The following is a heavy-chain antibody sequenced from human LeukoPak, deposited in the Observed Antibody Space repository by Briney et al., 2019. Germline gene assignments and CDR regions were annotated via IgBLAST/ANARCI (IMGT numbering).Heavy chain of an antibody. D-gene: IGHD6-13*01. V-gene: IGHV4-30-2*01. CDR2: IYHSGRT. CDR1: GGSISSGGYY. Sequence: SSQTLSLTCTVSGGSISSGGYYWSWIRQPPGKGLEWIGYIYHSGRTYYNPSLKSRVTISVDRSKNQFSLKLSSVTAADTAVYYCARTTSAAAGTWFDPWGQGTLVTVSS. CDR3: ARTTSAAAGTWFDP. J-gene: IGHJ5*02.